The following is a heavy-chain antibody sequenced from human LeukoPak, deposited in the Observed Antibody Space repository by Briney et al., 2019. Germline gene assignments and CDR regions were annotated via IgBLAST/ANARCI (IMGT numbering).Heavy chain of an antibody. V-gene: IGHV3-30*04. D-gene: IGHD3-10*01. CDR2: ISYDGSNK. CDR1: GFTFSSYA. CDR3: ARDPFGGSYYYGSGNYFDY. Sequence: GGSLRLSCAASGFTFSSYAMHWVRQAPGKGLEWVAVISYDGSNKYYADSVKGRFTISRDNSKNTLYLQMNSLRAEDTAVYYCARDPFGGSYYYGSGNYFDYWGQGTLVTVSS. J-gene: IGHJ4*02.